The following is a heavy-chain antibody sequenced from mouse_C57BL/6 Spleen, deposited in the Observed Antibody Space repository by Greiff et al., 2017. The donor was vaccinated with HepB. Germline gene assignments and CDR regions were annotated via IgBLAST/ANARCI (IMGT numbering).Heavy chain of an antibody. V-gene: IGHV5-4*01. CDR1: GFTFSSYA. D-gene: IGHD1-2*01. J-gene: IGHJ3*01. CDR3: ARGGGLRRNGFAY. CDR2: ISDGGSYT. Sequence: EVQLQESGGGLVKPGGSLKLSCAASGFTFSSYAMSWVRQTPEKRLEWVATISDGGSYTYYPDNVKGRFTISRDNAKNNLYLQMSHLKSEDTAMYYCARGGGLRRNGFAYWGQGTLVTVSA.